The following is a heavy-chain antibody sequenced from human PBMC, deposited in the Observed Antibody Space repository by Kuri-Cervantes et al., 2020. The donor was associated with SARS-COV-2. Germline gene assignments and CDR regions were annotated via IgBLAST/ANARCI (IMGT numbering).Heavy chain of an antibody. CDR2: ISSSGSTI. CDR3: AKPGITIFGVVQRDPYFDY. V-gene: IGHV3-48*04. D-gene: IGHD3-3*01. J-gene: IGHJ4*02. CDR1: GFTFSSYS. Sequence: LSLTCAASGFTFSSYSMSWVRQAPGKGLEWVSYISSSGSTIYYADSVKGRFTISRDNAKNSLYLQMNSLRAEDTAVYYCAKPGITIFGVVQRDPYFDYWGQGTLVTVSS.